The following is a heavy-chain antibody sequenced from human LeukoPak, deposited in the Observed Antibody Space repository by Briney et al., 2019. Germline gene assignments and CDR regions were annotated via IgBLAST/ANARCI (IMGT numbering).Heavy chain of an antibody. D-gene: IGHD1-1*01. J-gene: IGHJ3*01. CDR1: GYTFTGYY. V-gene: IGHV1-2*02. CDR3: ARDRGARLERFYAFDF. Sequence: ASVKVSCKASGYTFTGYYMHWVRQAPGQGREWMGWINPNSCGTNYAQKFQGRVTMSRDTSISTAYMELSRLRSDDTAVYFCARDRGARLERFYAFDFWGQGTTVTVSS. CDR2: INPNSCGT.